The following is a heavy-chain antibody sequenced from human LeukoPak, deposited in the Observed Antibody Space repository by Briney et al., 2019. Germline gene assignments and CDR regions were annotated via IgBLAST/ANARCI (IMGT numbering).Heavy chain of an antibody. CDR3: ARQDDYGDPADFQH. Sequence: ASVKVSCKASGYTFTGYYMHWVRQAPGQGLEWMGWINPNSGGTNYAQKFQGRVTMTRDTSTSTAYMELSRLRSDDTAVYYCARQDDYGDPADFQHWGQGTLVTVSS. D-gene: IGHD4-17*01. CDR1: GYTFTGYY. CDR2: INPNSGGT. J-gene: IGHJ1*01. V-gene: IGHV1-2*02.